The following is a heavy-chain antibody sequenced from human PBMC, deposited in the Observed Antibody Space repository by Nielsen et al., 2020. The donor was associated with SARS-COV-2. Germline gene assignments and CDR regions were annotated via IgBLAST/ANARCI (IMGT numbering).Heavy chain of an antibody. Sequence: GESLKISCKGSGYSFTSYWISWVRQMPGKGLEWMGRIDPSDSYTNYSPSFQGHVTISADKSISTAYLQWSSLKASGTAMYYCASQGYGGNSVYFDYWGQGTLVTVSS. CDR2: IDPSDSYT. J-gene: IGHJ4*02. CDR3: ASQGYGGNSVYFDY. D-gene: IGHD4-23*01. V-gene: IGHV5-10-1*01. CDR1: GYSFTSYW.